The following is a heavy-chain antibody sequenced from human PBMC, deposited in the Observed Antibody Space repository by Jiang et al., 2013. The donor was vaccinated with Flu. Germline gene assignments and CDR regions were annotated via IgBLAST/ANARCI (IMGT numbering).Heavy chain of an antibody. CDR1: GGTFSSYA. CDR3: HWLDYYYGMDV. CDR2: IIPIFGYS. Sequence: KASGGTFSSYAISWVRQAPGQGLEWMGGIIPIFGYSKLTHRSFQGRVTITADESTSTAYMELSSLRSEDTAVYYCHWLDYYYGMDVVGPKGPRSPSP. D-gene: IGHD6-19*01. J-gene: IGHJ6*02. V-gene: IGHV1-69*01.